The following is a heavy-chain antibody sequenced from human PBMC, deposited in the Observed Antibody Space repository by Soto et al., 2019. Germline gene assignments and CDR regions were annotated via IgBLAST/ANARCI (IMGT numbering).Heavy chain of an antibody. D-gene: IGHD2-21*02. CDR3: ASDLGIVVVTAIPGAFDI. V-gene: IGHV1-69*01. CDR1: VGTFSSYA. Sequence: QLQLVQSGAEVKKPGSSVKVSCKASVGTFSSYAISWVRQAPGQGLEWLGGIIPIFGTANYAQKFQGRLTITADESTSTASMELSSLRSADTAVYYCASDLGIVVVTAIPGAFDIWGQGTMVTVSS. J-gene: IGHJ3*02. CDR2: IIPIFGTA.